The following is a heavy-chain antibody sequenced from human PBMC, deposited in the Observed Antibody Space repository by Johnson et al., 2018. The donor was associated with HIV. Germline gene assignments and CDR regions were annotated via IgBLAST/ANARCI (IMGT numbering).Heavy chain of an antibody. J-gene: IGHJ3*02. V-gene: IGHV3-11*04. D-gene: IGHD2-15*01. CDR2: ISSSGSTI. Sequence: QVQLLESGGGLVKPGRSLRLSCAASGFTFSDYYMSWIRQAPGKGLEWVSYISSSGSTIYYADSVKGRFTISRDNAKNSLYLQTNSLSAEDTAGYYCARARWYLGGGSCCAFDIWGQGTMVTVSS. CDR3: ARARWYLGGGSCCAFDI. CDR1: GFTFSDYY.